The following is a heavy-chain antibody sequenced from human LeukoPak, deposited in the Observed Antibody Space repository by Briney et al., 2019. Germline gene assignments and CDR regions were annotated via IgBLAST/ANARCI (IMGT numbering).Heavy chain of an antibody. D-gene: IGHD2-2*01. CDR1: GGSSCGYY. CDR3: ASLTYEVVPAAIAGGGFDP. V-gene: IGHV4-34*01. J-gene: IGHJ5*02. Sequence: SESLSLTCALYGGSSCGYYWSWIRQPPRKGREWIGEINHIGSTNYNPSLKSRVTISVDTSKDQFSMKLSFVTAADTAVYYGASLTYEVVPAAIAGGGFDPWGQGTLVTVSS. CDR2: INHIGST.